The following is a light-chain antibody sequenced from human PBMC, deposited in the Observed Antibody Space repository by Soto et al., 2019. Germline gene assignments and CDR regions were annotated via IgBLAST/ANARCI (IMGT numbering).Light chain of an antibody. CDR3: QHYDSSRT. J-gene: IGKJ1*01. CDR2: GTS. V-gene: IGKV3-20*01. Sequence: DIVLTLSPATLSLSTGESATLSCRASQSVDSTYITWYQQKPGQAPRLLIYGTSGTATGIPDRFSGSGSGTDFTLTISRLEPEDFAVYYCQHYDSSRTFGQGTKVDIK. CDR1: QSVDSTY.